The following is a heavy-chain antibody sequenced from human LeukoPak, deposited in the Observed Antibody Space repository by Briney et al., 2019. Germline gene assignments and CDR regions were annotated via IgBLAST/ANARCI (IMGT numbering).Heavy chain of an antibody. V-gene: IGHV3-72*01. CDR1: GSTLSDYY. J-gene: IGHJ4*02. CDR2: SRNKANSYTT. Sequence: PGGSLRLSCAASGSTLSDYYIDWVRQAPGKGLEWVGRSRNKANSYTTEYAASVKGRFTISRDDSYNSLYLQMNSLKTEGTAVYYCGRGDYYDSSGYVPGGQGTLVTVAS. CDR3: GRGDYYDSSGYVP. D-gene: IGHD3-22*01.